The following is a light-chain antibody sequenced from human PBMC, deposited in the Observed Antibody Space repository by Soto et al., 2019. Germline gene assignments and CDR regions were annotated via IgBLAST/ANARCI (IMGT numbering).Light chain of an antibody. J-gene: IGLJ1*01. CDR1: SSDVGGYNF. CDR3: SSYIRRSTYV. V-gene: IGLV2-14*01. CDR2: DVS. Sequence: QSALTQPASVSGSPGQSITISCTGTSSDVGGYNFVSWYQQHPGKAPKLLIYDVSDRPSGVSNRFSGSKSGNTASLTISGLHAEDEADYYCSSYIRRSTYVFGTGTKLTVL.